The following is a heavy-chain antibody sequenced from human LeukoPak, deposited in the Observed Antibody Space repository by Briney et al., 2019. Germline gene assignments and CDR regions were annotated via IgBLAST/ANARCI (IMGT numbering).Heavy chain of an antibody. CDR1: GFPFEVFP. CDR3: AKDISVAGTRIWY. CDR2: IRWNSGKI. D-gene: IGHD6-19*01. J-gene: IGHJ4*02. V-gene: IGHV3-9*01. Sequence: GGPLRLSCTVSGFPFEVFPMLWSQQAPGRAWEGVSGIRWNSGKIAYADSVKGRFTIPRDNAKNSLYLQMNSLRAEDTALYYCAKDISVAGTRIWYWGQGTLVTVSS.